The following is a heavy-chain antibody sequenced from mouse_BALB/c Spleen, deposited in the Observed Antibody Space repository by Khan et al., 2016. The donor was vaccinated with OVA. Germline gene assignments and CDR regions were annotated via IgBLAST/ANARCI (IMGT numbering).Heavy chain of an antibody. V-gene: IGHV1-63*02. Sequence: VQLQESGAELVRPGTSVKMSCKAAGYTFTKYWIGWVKQRPGHGLEWIGDIYPGNGNTNYNEKFTGKATLTADTSSSTAYMHLNSLTSEDSAIYYCARPYYYGSTYDTMDAWGQGTSVTVSS. CDR1: GYTFTKYW. D-gene: IGHD1-1*01. CDR2: IYPGNGNT. J-gene: IGHJ4*01. CDR3: ARPYYYGSTYDTMDA.